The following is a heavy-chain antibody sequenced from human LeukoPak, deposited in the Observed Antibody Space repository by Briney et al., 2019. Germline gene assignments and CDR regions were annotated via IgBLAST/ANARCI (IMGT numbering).Heavy chain of an antibody. CDR3: AKLLPN. J-gene: IGHJ4*02. CDR2: IGASDGTT. V-gene: IGHV3-23*01. CDR1: GFTFSNRS. Sequence: PGGSLRLSCADSGFTFSNRSMSWGRQAPGKGLEWVSTIGASDGTTYYADSVKGRFTISRDNSKNTLYLQMNSLRAEDTAIYYCAKLLPNWGQGTLVTVSS.